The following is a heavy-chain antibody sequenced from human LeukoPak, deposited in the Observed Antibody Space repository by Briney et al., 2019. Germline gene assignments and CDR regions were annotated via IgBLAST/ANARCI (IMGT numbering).Heavy chain of an antibody. D-gene: IGHD3-22*01. CDR3: ARGLDYDSSGYYYPDYYYYYMDV. Sequence: GGSLRLSCAASGFTFDDYGMSWVRQAPGKGLEWVSGINWNGGSTGYADSVKGRFTISRDNAKNSLYLQMNSLRAEDTALYYCARGLDYDSSGYYYPDYYYYYMDVWGKGTTVTVSS. J-gene: IGHJ6*03. V-gene: IGHV3-20*04. CDR1: GFTFDDYG. CDR2: INWNGGST.